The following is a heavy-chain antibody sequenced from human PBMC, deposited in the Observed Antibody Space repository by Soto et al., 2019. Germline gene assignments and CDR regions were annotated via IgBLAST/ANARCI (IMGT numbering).Heavy chain of an antibody. Sequence: GASVKVSCTASGYPFTSYDINWVRQATGQGLEWMGWMNPNSGNTGYAQKFQGRVTMTRNTSISTAYMELSSLRSEDTAIYYCARDGVIVPSAMESFDYWGQGTLVTVSS. V-gene: IGHV1-8*01. CDR3: ARDGVIVPSAMESFDY. D-gene: IGHD2-2*01. CDR2: MNPNSGNT. CDR1: GYPFTSYD. J-gene: IGHJ4*02.